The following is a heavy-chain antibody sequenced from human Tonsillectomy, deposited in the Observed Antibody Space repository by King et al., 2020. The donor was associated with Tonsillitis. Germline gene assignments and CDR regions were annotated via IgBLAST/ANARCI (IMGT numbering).Heavy chain of an antibody. Sequence: VQLVESGGGLVQPGGSLRLSCAASGFTFRSYWMHWVRQAPGKGLVWGSRIKSDGSSTSYADSVKGRFTISRDNAKNKLYLQRNRLRAEDTAVYFCTRVRTFGFDAFDIWGQGTMVTVSS. CDR1: GFTFRSYW. CDR2: IKSDGSST. CDR3: TRVRTFGFDAFDI. D-gene: IGHD3-10*01. V-gene: IGHV3-74*01. J-gene: IGHJ3*02.